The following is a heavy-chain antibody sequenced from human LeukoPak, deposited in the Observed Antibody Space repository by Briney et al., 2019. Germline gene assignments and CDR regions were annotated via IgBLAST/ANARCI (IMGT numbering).Heavy chain of an antibody. J-gene: IGHJ3*02. Sequence: GGSLRLSCAASEFSVGSNYMTWVRQAPGKGLEWVSLIYSGGSTYYADSVKGRFTISRDNSKNTLYLQMNSLRAEDTAVYYCARVESYPLRNAFDIWGQGTMVTVSS. V-gene: IGHV3-66*01. CDR2: IYSGGST. CDR1: EFSVGSNY. CDR3: ARVESYPLRNAFDI. D-gene: IGHD1-14*01.